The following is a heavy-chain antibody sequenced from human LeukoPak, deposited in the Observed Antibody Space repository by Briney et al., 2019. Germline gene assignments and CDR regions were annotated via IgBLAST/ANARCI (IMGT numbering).Heavy chain of an antibody. J-gene: IGHJ4*02. D-gene: IGHD3-22*01. CDR2: ISYDGSNK. V-gene: IGHV3-30*18. Sequence: GGSLRLSCAASGFTFSSYGMHWVRQAPGKGLEWVAVISYDGSNKYYADSVKGRFTISRDNSKNTLYLQMNSLRAEDTAVYHCAKLIMYYYDSSGFDYWGQGTLVTVSS. CDR1: GFTFSSYG. CDR3: AKLIMYYYDSSGFDY.